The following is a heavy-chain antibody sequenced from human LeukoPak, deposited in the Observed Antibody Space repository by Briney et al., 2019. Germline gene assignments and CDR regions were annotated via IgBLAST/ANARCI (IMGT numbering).Heavy chain of an antibody. CDR2: IYSGGST. CDR1: GFTVITNY. J-gene: IGHJ5*02. CDR3: ASSVGDSSSSNWFDP. D-gene: IGHD6-6*01. V-gene: IGHV3-66*01. Sequence: GGSLRLSCSASGFTVITNYMTWLRQAQGKGLEWVSVIYSGGSTYYADSVRGRFIISRDNSKNTLYLQMNSLRVEDTAVYYCASSVGDSSSSNWFDPWGQGTLVTVSS.